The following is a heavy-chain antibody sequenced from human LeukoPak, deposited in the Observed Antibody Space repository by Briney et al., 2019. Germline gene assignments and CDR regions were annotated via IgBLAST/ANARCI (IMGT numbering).Heavy chain of an antibody. CDR3: AKSPVGATTDVGGFDY. D-gene: IGHD1-26*01. CDR1: GFIFGDYW. V-gene: IGHV3-23*01. J-gene: IGHJ4*02. CDR2: ISGSGGST. Sequence: GGSLRLSCAGSGFIFGDYWMSWVRQAPGKGLEWVSAISGSGGSTYYADSVKGRFTISRDNSKNTLYLQMNSLRAEDTAVYYCAKSPVGATTDVGGFDYWGQGTLVTVSS.